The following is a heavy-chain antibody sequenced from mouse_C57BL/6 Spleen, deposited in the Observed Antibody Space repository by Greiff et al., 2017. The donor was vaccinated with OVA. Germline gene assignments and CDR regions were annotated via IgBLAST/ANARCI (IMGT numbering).Heavy chain of an antibody. D-gene: IGHD2-5*01. J-gene: IGHJ3*01. Sequence: VQLQQSGAELVRPGASVTLSCKASGYTFTDYEMHWVKQTPVHGLEWIGAIDPETGGTAYNQKFKGKAILTADKSSSTAYMELRSLTSEDSAVYYCTREDYSKTWGQGTLVTVSA. CDR3: TREDYSKT. CDR2: IDPETGGT. V-gene: IGHV1-15*01. CDR1: GYTFTDYE.